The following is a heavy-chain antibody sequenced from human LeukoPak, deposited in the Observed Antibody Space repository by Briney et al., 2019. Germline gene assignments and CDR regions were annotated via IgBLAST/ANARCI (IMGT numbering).Heavy chain of an antibody. D-gene: IGHD3-9*01. CDR2: IYYSGST. CDR1: GGSISSGGYY. CDR3: ARVRNADYDILTGYFDY. V-gene: IGHV4-31*03. J-gene: IGHJ4*02. Sequence: SETLSLTCTVSGGSISSGGYYWSWIRQHLGKGLEWIGYIYYSGSTYYNPSLKSRVTISVDTSKNQFSLKLSSVTAADTAVYYCARVRNADYDILTGYFDYWGQGTLVTVSS.